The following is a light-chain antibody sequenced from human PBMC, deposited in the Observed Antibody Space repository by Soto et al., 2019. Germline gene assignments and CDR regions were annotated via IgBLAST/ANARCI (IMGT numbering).Light chain of an antibody. Sequence: QSALAQPASVSGSPGQSITISCTGTSSDVGGFDYVSWYQQRPGKVPKLIIHNVSNRPSGVSDRFSGPKSGNTASLTISGLQADDEADYYCSSYASTSFLVVFGGGTQLTVL. V-gene: IGLV2-14*01. J-gene: IGLJ3*02. CDR2: NVS. CDR1: SSDVGGFDY. CDR3: SSYASTSFLVV.